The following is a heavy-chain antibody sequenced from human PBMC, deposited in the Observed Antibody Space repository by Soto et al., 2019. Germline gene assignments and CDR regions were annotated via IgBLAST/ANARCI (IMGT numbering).Heavy chain of an antibody. CDR2: VYPGDSDT. V-gene: IGHV5-51*01. Sequence: GESLKISCKGSGYSFTNYWIGWVRQMPGKGLEWMGIVYPGDSDTRYSPSFQGQVTISADKSISTAYLQWSSLKASDTAMFYCARLKAWNYACYYMDVWGTGTTVTVSS. J-gene: IGHJ6*03. CDR3: ARLKAWNYACYYMDV. CDR1: GYSFTNYW. D-gene: IGHD1-7*01.